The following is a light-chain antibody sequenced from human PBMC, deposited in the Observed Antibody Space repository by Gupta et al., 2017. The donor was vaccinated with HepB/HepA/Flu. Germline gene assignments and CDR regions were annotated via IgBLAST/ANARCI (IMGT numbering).Light chain of an antibody. V-gene: IGKV4-1*01. Sequence: DIVMTQSPDSLAVSLGERATINCKSSQSVLYSSNNKNYLAWYQLKPGQSPNLLIYWASTRESGVPDRFSGSGSGTDFTLTISSLQAENVAVYYCQQYYSSPWTFGQGTKVEIK. CDR1: QSVLYSSNNKNY. J-gene: IGKJ1*01. CDR3: QQYYSSPWT. CDR2: WAS.